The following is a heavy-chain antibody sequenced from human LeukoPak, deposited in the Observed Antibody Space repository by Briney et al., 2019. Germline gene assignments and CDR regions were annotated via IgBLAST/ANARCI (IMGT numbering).Heavy chain of an antibody. D-gene: IGHD3-16*01. CDR3: ARDVVGSRGRYFDS. Sequence: PSETLSLTCAVSGGSISSGGYSWSWIRQPPGKGLEWIGYIYHSGSTYYNPSLKSRVTISVDRSKNQFSLKLSSVTAADTAVYYCARDVVGSRGRYFDSWGQGTLVTVSS. CDR1: GGSISSGGYS. J-gene: IGHJ4*02. V-gene: IGHV4-30-2*01. CDR2: IYHSGST.